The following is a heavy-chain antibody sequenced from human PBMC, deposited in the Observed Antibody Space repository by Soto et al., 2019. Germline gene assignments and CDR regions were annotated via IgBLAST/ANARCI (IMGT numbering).Heavy chain of an antibody. CDR3: ASDPLAVTGSFVDY. Sequence: GGSLRLSCVVSGLTFNIFAFHWVRQAPGKGLEWLSVISYDGREIHYSESVKGRFTISRDSSTNTVYLEMNSLRYEDTAVYYCASDPLAVTGSFVDYWGQGTLVTVSS. CDR2: ISYDGREI. J-gene: IGHJ4*02. D-gene: IGHD3-9*01. V-gene: IGHV3-30-3*01. CDR1: GLTFNIFA.